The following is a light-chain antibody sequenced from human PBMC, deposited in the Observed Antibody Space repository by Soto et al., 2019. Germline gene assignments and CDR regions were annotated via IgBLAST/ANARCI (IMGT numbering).Light chain of an antibody. J-gene: IGLJ1*01. Sequence: QSALTQPPSVSATPGQTVTISCSGSNSNIGNNYVSWYQQLPGTAPKLLIYDNNKRPSEIPDRCSGSKSGPSATLGITGLQTGDEADYYCGTWDSSLSAGVVGTGTKVTVL. CDR3: GTWDSSLSAGV. CDR2: DNN. V-gene: IGLV1-51*01. CDR1: NSNIGNNY.